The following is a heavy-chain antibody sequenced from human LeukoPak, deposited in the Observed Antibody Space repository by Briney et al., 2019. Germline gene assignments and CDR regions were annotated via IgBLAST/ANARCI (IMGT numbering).Heavy chain of an antibody. V-gene: IGHV3-30*04. D-gene: IGHD1-26*01. CDR2: ISYDGSNK. CDR1: GFTFSSYA. Sequence: PGRSLRLSCAASGFTFSSYAMHWVRQAPGKGLEWVAVISYDGSNKYYADSEKGRFTISRDNSKNTLYLQMNSLRVEDTAVYYCAKGGAQVGGQGTLVTASS. CDR3: AKGGAQV. J-gene: IGHJ1*01.